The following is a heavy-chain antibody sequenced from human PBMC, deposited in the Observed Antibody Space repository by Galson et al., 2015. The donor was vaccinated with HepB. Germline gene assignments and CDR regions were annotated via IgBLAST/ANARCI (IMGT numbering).Heavy chain of an antibody. CDR2: IYSGGNT. CDR3: ARDYDFWSGYYRFYYGMDV. V-gene: IGHV3-53*01. D-gene: IGHD3-3*01. CDR1: GFTVSSNY. J-gene: IGHJ6*02. Sequence: SLRLSCAASGFTVSSNYMSWVRQAPGKGLEWVSVIYSGGNTYYADSVKGRFTISRDNSKNTLYLQMNSLRAEDTAVYYCARDYDFWSGYYRFYYGMDVWGQGTTVTVSS.